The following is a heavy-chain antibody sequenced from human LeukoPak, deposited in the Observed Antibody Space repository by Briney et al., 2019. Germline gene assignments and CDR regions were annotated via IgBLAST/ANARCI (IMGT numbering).Heavy chain of an antibody. CDR3: AREIEYSSSSGEGGAFDI. V-gene: IGHV3-53*01. Sequence: GGSLRLSCTAPGFTLSSNYMSWVRQAPGKGLEWVSIIYSGGSTYYADSMKGRFTIPRDNSMNTLYLQMNSLRAEDTAVYYCAREIEYSSSSGEGGAFDIWGQGTMVTVSS. CDR2: IYSGGST. CDR1: GFTLSSNY. D-gene: IGHD6-6*01. J-gene: IGHJ3*02.